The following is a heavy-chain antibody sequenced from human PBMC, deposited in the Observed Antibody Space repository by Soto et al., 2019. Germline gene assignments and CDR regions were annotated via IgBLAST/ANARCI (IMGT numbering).Heavy chain of an antibody. V-gene: IGHV3-7*01. J-gene: IGHJ6*02. Sequence: VGSLRLSCAASGFAFSSYCIHWVRQAPGKGLEWVASIKQDGSKIYYVDSVKGRFTISRDNAKYSLYLQTSSLRAEDTAVYYCAKDLWEDNCCSRLCYYAIDVWGQGTTVTVSS. CDR2: IKQDGSKI. CDR1: GFAFSSYC. CDR3: AKDLWEDNCCSRLCYYAIDV. D-gene: IGHD2-2*01.